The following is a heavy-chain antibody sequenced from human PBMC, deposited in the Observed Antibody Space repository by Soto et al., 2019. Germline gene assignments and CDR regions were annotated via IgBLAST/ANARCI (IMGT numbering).Heavy chain of an antibody. V-gene: IGHV1-3*01. CDR1: GYTFTDYY. D-gene: IGHD3-10*01. CDR2: INAGSGNT. J-gene: IGHJ4*02. CDR3: ARDTHYYYGSGSYYSY. Sequence: GASVKVSCKASGYTFTDYYIHWVRQAPGQGLEWMGWINAGSGNTKYSQKFQGRVTITRDTSASTAYMELSSLRSEDTAVYYCARDTHYYYGSGSYYSYWGRGTLVTVSS.